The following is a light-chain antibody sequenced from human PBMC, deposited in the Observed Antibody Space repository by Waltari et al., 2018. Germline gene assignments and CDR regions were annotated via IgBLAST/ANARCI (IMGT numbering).Light chain of an antibody. V-gene: IGKV1-12*01. CDR1: KSISSW. Sequence: DIQMTKSPSSLSVSVGDTVTITCRASKSISSWLAWYKQKPGKAPKLLIYNAFNLQSEVPSRFSGSLSGTDFTLIISNLQPEVSAAYFCLQYSSSPLTFGGGTKVEIK. CDR3: LQYSSSPLT. CDR2: NAF. J-gene: IGKJ4*01.